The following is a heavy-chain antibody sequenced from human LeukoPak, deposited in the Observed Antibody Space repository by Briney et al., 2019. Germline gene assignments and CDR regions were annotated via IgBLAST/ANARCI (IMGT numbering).Heavy chain of an antibody. CDR2: FDPGDAET. Sequence: ASVKVSGTVSGYTLTELSMHWVRQAPGKGLEWMGNFDPGDAETIYAQKFQGRLTTTEDRSTDTAYMELSSLRSEDTAVYYCATGKRSNDAFDIWGQGTLATVSS. V-gene: IGHV1-24*01. CDR1: GYTLTELS. CDR3: ATGKRSNDAFDI. D-gene: IGHD1-1*01. J-gene: IGHJ3*02.